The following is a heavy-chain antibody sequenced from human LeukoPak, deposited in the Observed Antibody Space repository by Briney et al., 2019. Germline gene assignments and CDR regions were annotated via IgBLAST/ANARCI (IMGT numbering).Heavy chain of an antibody. CDR3: ARAWLHRGGSSWNWFDP. CDR2: ISYDGSNK. D-gene: IGHD6-13*01. Sequence: GALRLSCAASGFTFSSYAMHWVRQAPGKGLEWVAVISYDGSNKYYADSVKGRFTISRDNSKNTLYLQMNSLRAEDTAVYYCARAWLHRGGSSWNWFDPWGQGTLVTVSS. CDR1: GFTFSSYA. V-gene: IGHV3-30*04. J-gene: IGHJ5*02.